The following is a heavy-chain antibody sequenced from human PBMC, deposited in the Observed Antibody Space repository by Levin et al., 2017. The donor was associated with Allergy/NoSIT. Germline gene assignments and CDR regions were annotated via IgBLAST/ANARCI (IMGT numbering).Heavy chain of an antibody. V-gene: IGHV4-61*01. J-gene: IGHJ3*02. CDR1: GGSVSSGSYY. Sequence: SETLSLTCTVSGGSVSSGSYYWSWIRQPPGKGLEWIGYIYYSGSTNYNPSLKSRVTISVDTSKNQFSLKLSSVTAADTAVYYCAINLVRIGGVLGDYVGDAFDIWGQGTMVTVSS. CDR3: AINLVRIGGVLGDYVGDAFDI. D-gene: IGHD4-17*01. CDR2: IYYSGST.